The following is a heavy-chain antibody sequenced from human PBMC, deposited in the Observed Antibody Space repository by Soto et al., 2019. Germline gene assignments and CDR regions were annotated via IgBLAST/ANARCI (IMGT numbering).Heavy chain of an antibody. Sequence: QVQLVQSGAEVKKPGSSVKVSCKASGGTLGFSWVRQAPGQGLEWMGGIIPEFGTTNYAAKFQGRVTIIADKSTNTAYMELRGLRSEDTAVYYCASDDCSSTSCLYGMDVWGQGTTDTVSS. J-gene: IGHJ6*02. CDR2: IIPEFGTT. CDR1: GGTLG. V-gene: IGHV1-69*06. D-gene: IGHD2-2*01. CDR3: ASDDCSSTSCLYGMDV.